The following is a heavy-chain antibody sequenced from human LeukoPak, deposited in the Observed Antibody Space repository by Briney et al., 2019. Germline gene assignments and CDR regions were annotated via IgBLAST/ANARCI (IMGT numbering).Heavy chain of an antibody. CDR2: ISAYDGNT. CDR1: GYTFTSYG. CDR3: ARVRDIVATIGSWFDP. J-gene: IGHJ5*02. Sequence: GASVKVSCKASGYTFTSYGISWVRQAPGQGLEWMGWISAYDGNTNYAQKLQGRVTMTTDTSASTAYMELRSPRSDDTAVYYCARVRDIVATIGSWFDPWGQGTLVTVSS. V-gene: IGHV1-18*01. D-gene: IGHD5-12*01.